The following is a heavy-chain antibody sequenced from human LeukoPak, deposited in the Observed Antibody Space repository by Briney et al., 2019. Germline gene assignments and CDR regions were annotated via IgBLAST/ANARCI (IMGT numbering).Heavy chain of an antibody. CDR1: GFTFSSYS. CDR3: AGSDEYSSPSGAFDI. Sequence: GGSLRLSCAASGFTFSSYSMNWVRQAPGKGLEWVSSISSSSSYIYYADSVKGRFTISRDNAKNSLYLQLNCLRAEDTAVYYCAGSDEYSSPSGAFDIWGQGTMVTVSS. D-gene: IGHD6-6*01. V-gene: IGHV3-21*01. J-gene: IGHJ3*02. CDR2: ISSSSSYI.